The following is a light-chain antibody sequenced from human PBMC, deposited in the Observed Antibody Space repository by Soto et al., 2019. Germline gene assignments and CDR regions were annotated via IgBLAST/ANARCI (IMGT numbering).Light chain of an antibody. CDR3: QQNYGTPGT. CDR1: QSVSSY. Sequence: EILLTQSPATLSLSPGERATLTCRASQSVSSYLAWYQQKPGQAPRVLIYDASNRATGIPARFSGSGSGTDFTLTISSLEPEDFATYYCQQNYGTPGTFGQGTKVDIK. J-gene: IGKJ1*01. CDR2: DAS. V-gene: IGKV3-11*01.